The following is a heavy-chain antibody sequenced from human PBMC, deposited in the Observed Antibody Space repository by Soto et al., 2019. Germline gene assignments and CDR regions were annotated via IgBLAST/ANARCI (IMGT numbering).Heavy chain of an antibody. CDR3: ARGPKYDYVWGSYSGGLDY. CDR2: ISSSSSTI. D-gene: IGHD3-16*01. V-gene: IGHV3-48*02. CDR1: GFTFSSYS. Sequence: EVQLVESGGGLVQPGGSLRLSCAASGFTFSSYSMNWVRQAPGKGLEWVSYISSSSSTIYYADSVKGRFTISRDNAKNSLYLQKNSLRDEDTAVYYCARGPKYDYVWGSYSGGLDYWGQGTLVTVSS. J-gene: IGHJ4*02.